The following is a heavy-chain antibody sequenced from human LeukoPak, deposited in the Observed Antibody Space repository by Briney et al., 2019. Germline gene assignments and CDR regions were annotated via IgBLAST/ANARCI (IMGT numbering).Heavy chain of an antibody. J-gene: IGHJ6*02. CDR1: GFTVSSNY. D-gene: IGHD1-1*01. CDR3: ARAPQLGLMEYYYYGMDV. CDR2: IYSGGST. Sequence: GGSLRLSCAASGFTVSSNYMSWVRQAPGKGLEWVSVIYSGGSTYYADSVKGRFIISRDNSKNTLYLQMNSLRAEDTAVYYCARAPQLGLMEYYYYGMDVWGQGTTVTVSS. V-gene: IGHV3-66*01.